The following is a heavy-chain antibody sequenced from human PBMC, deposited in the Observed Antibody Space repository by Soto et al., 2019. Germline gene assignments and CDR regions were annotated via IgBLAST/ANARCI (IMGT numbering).Heavy chain of an antibody. CDR1: GYPVTAYY. CDR3: ARGGGVGVAGSAAFDM. Sequence: QLHLVQSGAVVKKPGASVTVSCSASGYPVTAYYMHWVRQAPGRGLEWMGGINPATGAAKYTQTFQGRVTMTRDPSTSTVFRELSGLTSEDTAVFYCARGGGVGVAGSAAFDMWGQGTLVTVSS. J-gene: IGHJ3*02. V-gene: IGHV1-2*02. CDR2: INPATGAA. D-gene: IGHD3-3*01.